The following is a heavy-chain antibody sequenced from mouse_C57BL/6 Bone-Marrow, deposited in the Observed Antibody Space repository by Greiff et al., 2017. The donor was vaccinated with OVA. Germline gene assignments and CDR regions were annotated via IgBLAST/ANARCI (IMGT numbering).Heavy chain of an antibody. Sequence: EVQLVESGGGLVQPGGSLKLSCAASGFTFSDYYMYWVRQTPEKRLEWVAYISNGGGSTYYPDTVKGRFTISRDNAKNTLYLQMSRLKSEDTAMYYCARPRAYWGQGTLVTVSA. CDR2: ISNGGGST. V-gene: IGHV5-12*01. CDR1: GFTFSDYY. J-gene: IGHJ3*01. CDR3: ARPRAY.